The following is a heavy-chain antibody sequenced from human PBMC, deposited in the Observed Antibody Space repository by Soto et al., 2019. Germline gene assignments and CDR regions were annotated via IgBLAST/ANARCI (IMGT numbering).Heavy chain of an antibody. CDR2: IYYSGST. V-gene: IGHV4-59*06. J-gene: IGHJ4*02. D-gene: IGHD3-10*01. Sequence: SEPLSLTCRVSGDSITSCYWSYIRKHPGKGLEWIGYIYYSGSTYYNPSLKSRVTISVDTSKNQFSLKLSSVTAADTAVYYCARGWFGESEYYFDYWGQGTLVTVSS. CDR1: GDSITSCY. CDR3: ARGWFGESEYYFDY.